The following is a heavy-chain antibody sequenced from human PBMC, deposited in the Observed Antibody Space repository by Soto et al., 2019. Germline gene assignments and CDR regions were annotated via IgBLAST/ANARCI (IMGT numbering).Heavy chain of an antibody. Sequence: SETLSLTCTVSGGSISSSSYYWGWIRQPPGKGLEWIGSIYYSGSTYYNPSLKSRVTISVDTSKNQFSLKLSSVTAADTAVYYCARQASGGYSYGYYFDYWGQGTLVPVSS. CDR3: ARQASGGYSYGYYFDY. D-gene: IGHD5-18*01. V-gene: IGHV4-39*01. CDR1: GGSISSSSYY. CDR2: IYYSGST. J-gene: IGHJ4*02.